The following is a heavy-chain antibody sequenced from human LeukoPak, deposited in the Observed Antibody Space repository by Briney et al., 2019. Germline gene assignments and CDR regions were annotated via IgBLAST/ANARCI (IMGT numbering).Heavy chain of an antibody. V-gene: IGHV4-31*03. CDR3: ARLSSRWYFSPDY. J-gene: IGHJ4*02. CDR1: GGSISSGGYY. D-gene: IGHD6-19*01. CDR2: IYYSGST. Sequence: SQTLSLTCTVSGGSISSGGYYWSWIRQHPGKGLEWIGYIYYSGSTYYNPSLKSRVTISVDTSKNQFSLRLSSVTAADTAVYYCARLSSRWYFSPDYWGQGTLVTVSS.